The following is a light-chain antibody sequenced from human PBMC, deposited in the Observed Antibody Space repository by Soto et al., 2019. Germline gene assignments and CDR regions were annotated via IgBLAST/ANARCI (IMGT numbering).Light chain of an antibody. Sequence: QSVLTQPASVSGSPGQSITISCTGTSSDAGSYNFVSWYQQHPGKAPKVMIYEDSKRPSGVSNRFSGSKSGNTASLTISGLQAEDEADYYCCSYASSSTYGVFGGGTKLTVL. CDR3: CSYASSSTYGV. V-gene: IGLV2-23*01. CDR2: EDS. CDR1: SSDAGSYNF. J-gene: IGLJ3*02.